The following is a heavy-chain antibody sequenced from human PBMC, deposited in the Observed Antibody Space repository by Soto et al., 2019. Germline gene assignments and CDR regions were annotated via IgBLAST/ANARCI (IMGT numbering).Heavy chain of an antibody. Sequence: SETLSLTCTVSGGSVSSGSYYWSWIRQPPGKGLEWIGYIYYSGSTNYNPSLKSRVTISVDTSKNQFSLKLSSVTAADTAVYYCARMTPLYYYDSSGPFDYWGQGTLVTVS. D-gene: IGHD3-22*01. V-gene: IGHV4-61*01. J-gene: IGHJ4*02. CDR2: IYYSGST. CDR1: GGSVSSGSYY. CDR3: ARMTPLYYYDSSGPFDY.